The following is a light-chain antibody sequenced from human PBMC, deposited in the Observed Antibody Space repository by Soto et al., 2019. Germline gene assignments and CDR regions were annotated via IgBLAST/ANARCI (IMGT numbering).Light chain of an antibody. J-gene: IGKJ3*01. CDR2: DAY. V-gene: IGKV1-33*01. CDR3: QKSDHLPL. Sequence: DIQMTQSPPSLSASVGDRVTITCQASHDIGNSLNWYQDKPGQAPKLVIYDAYNLETGVPSTFSGNGYGTECTCTISSLRPEDIATYYCQKSDHLPLFSSGARVDMK. CDR1: HDIGNS.